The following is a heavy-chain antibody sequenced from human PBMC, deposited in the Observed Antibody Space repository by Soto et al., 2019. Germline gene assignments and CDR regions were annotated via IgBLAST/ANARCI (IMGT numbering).Heavy chain of an antibody. CDR2: IDSSGEK. V-gene: IGHV2-26*01. J-gene: IGHJ5*02. CDR1: GLSITDSEMG. Sequence: QVTLKESGPVLVKPTETLTWRCTVSGLSITDSEMGVSWIRQPPGQPLEWLAHIDSSGEKSYRTFLNSRLAISKDTSKSQIVLTMTNMDPADTATYYCARRHLAVAVSPWFDPWGQGIPVTVSS. D-gene: IGHD6-19*01. CDR3: ARRHLAVAVSPWFDP.